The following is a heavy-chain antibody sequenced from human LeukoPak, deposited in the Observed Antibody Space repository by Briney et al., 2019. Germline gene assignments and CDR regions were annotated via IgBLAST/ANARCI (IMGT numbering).Heavy chain of an antibody. CDR2: IYYSGST. V-gene: IGHV4-59*12. CDR3: ARDIVVVDNNWFDP. J-gene: IGHJ5*02. Sequence: SETLSLTCTVSGGSISSYYWSWIRQPPGKGLEWIGYIYYSGSTNYNPSLKSRVTISLDTSKNQFSLKLSSVTAADTALYYCARDIVVVDNNWFDPWGQGTLVTVSS. D-gene: IGHD2-2*01. CDR1: GGSISSYY.